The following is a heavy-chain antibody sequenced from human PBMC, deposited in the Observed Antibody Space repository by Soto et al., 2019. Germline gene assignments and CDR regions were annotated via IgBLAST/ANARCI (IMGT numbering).Heavy chain of an antibody. D-gene: IGHD3-10*01. J-gene: IGHJ4*02. CDR1: GGSVSSGSYY. V-gene: IGHV4-61*01. CDR2: IYYSGST. Sequence: QVQLQESGPGLVKPSETLSLTCTVSGGSVSSGSYYWSWIRQPPGKGLEWIGYIYYSGSTNYNPSLKSRVTISVDTSKNRFSLKLSSVTAADTAVYYCAREAGSGGFDYWGQGTLVTVSS. CDR3: AREAGSGGFDY.